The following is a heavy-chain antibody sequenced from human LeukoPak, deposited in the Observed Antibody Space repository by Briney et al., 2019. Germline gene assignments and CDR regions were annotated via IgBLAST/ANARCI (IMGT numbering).Heavy chain of an antibody. CDR2: ISSSSSYI. CDR3: AKEASRGSSFAYTPIEKPYYLDY. Sequence: GGSLRLSCAASGFTFSSYSMNWVRQAPGKGLEWVSSISSSSSYIYYADSAKGRFTISRDNSKNTLFLQMNSLRAEDTAVYYCAKEASRGSSFAYTPIEKPYYLDYWGQGTLVTVSS. CDR1: GFTFSSYS. D-gene: IGHD5-18*01. V-gene: IGHV3-21*01. J-gene: IGHJ4*02.